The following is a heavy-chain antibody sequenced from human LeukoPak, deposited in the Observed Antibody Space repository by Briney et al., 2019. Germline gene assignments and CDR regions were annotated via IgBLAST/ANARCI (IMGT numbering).Heavy chain of an antibody. CDR3: ARRPGAILTGYYKGGWFDP. D-gene: IGHD3-9*01. CDR2: IYYSGST. Sequence: SETLSLTCTVSGGSISSSSYYWGWIRQPPGKGLEWIGSIYYSGSTYYNPSLKSRVTISVDTSKNQFSLKLSSVTAADTAVYYCARRPGAILTGYYKGGWFDPWGQGTLVTVSS. V-gene: IGHV4-39*01. CDR1: GGSISSSSYY. J-gene: IGHJ5*02.